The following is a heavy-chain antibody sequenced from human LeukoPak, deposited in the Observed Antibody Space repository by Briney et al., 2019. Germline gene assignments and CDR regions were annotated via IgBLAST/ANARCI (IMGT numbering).Heavy chain of an antibody. CDR2: INPNSGGT. Sequence: ASVKVSCKASGYTFTGYYMHWVRQAPGQGLEWMGWINPNSGGTNYAQKFQGRVTMTRDTSISTAYMELSRLRSDDTAVYYCARDLGTTVNAFDIWGQGTMVTVS. V-gene: IGHV1-2*02. CDR1: GYTFTGYY. J-gene: IGHJ3*02. CDR3: ARDLGTTVNAFDI. D-gene: IGHD4-17*01.